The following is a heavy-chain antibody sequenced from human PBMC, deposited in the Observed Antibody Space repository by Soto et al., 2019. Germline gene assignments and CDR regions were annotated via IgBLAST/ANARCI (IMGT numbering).Heavy chain of an antibody. D-gene: IGHD6-19*01. CDR2: IIPVFGTP. J-gene: IGHJ4*02. CDR1: GGTFSSYA. V-gene: IGHV1-69*01. Sequence: QVQLAQSGAEVKKPGSSVKVSCKASGGTFSSYAISWVRQAPGQGLEWMGGIIPVFGTPNYAKKFQGRVTITADESTSTAYMELSSLRSEDTAVYYCATEAVAGTAYWGQGTLVTVSS. CDR3: ATEAVAGTAY.